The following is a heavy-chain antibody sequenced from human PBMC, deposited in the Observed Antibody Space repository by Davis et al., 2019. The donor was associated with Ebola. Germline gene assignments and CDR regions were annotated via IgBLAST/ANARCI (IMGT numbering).Heavy chain of an antibody. CDR3: ARTSGAAAGTYYFDY. V-gene: IGHV4-34*01. Sequence: PSETLSLTCAVYGGSFSGYYWSWIRQPPGKGLEWIGEINHSGSTNYNPSLKSRVTISVDTSKNQFSLKLSSVTAADTAVYYCARTSGAAAGTYYFDYWGQGTLVTVSS. CDR2: INHSGST. CDR1: GGSFSGYY. J-gene: IGHJ4*02. D-gene: IGHD6-13*01.